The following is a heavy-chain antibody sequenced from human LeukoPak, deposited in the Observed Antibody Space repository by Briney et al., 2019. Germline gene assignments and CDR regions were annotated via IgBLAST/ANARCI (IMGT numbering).Heavy chain of an antibody. Sequence: GGSLRLSCAGSGFTFSSYAMNWVRQAPGKGLEWVSAISGSGGSTYYADSVKGRFTISRDNSKNTLYLQMNSLRAEDTAVYYCAKDVKYSSNWFDPWGQGTLVTVSS. CDR3: AKDVKYSSNWFDP. J-gene: IGHJ5*02. D-gene: IGHD6-13*01. V-gene: IGHV3-23*01. CDR2: ISGSGGST. CDR1: GFTFSSYA.